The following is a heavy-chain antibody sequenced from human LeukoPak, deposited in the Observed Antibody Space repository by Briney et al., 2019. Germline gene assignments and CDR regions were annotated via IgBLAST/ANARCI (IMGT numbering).Heavy chain of an antibody. CDR3: ARGVLGSGNYYDPKYDYYYMDV. J-gene: IGHJ6*03. CDR2: INHRGHT. Sequence: PSETLSLTCAVYGGSFIGYHWNWIRQTPEKGLEWIGEINHRGHTNYNPSLESRVTISVDTSKNQFSLKLRSVTAADTAVYFCARGVLGSGNYYDPKYDYYYMDVWGIGTTVTVSS. CDR1: GGSFIGYH. D-gene: IGHD3-10*01. V-gene: IGHV4-34*01.